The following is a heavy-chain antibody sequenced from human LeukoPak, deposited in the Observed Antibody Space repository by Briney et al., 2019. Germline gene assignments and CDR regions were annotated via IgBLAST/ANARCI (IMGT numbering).Heavy chain of an antibody. CDR1: GYSISCGYY. J-gene: IGHJ6*02. V-gene: IGHV3-21*01. CDR2: ISSSSSYI. CDR3: AREVQGVDV. Sequence: WETLSVTCTVSGYSISCGYYWGWLRQPPGKGLEWVSSISSSSSYIYYADSVKGRFTISRDNAKNSLYLQMNSLRAEDTAVYYCAREVQGVDVWGQGTTVTVSS.